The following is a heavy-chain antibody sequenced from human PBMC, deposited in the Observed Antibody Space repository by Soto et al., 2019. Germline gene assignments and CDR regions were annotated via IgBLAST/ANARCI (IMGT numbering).Heavy chain of an antibody. CDR1: GGSISSSSYY. Sequence: QLQLQESGPGLVKPSETLSLTCTVSGGSISSSSYYWGWIRQPPGKGLEWIGSIYYSGSTYYNPSLKSRVTISVDTSKNQFSLKLSSVTAADTAVYYCARGQRGANDMGGPFDPWGQGTLVTVSS. J-gene: IGHJ5*02. D-gene: IGHD3-9*01. V-gene: IGHV4-39*01. CDR3: ARGQRGANDMGGPFDP. CDR2: IYYSGST.